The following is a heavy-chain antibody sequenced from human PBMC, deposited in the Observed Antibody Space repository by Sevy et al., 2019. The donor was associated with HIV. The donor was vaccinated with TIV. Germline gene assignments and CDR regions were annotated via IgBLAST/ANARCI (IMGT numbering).Heavy chain of an antibody. Sequence: GGSLRLSCTASGFTFRTYAMSWVRQAPGKGLDWDSGKGLEWVSAISGSDSTYYADSVKGRFTISRDNSKNTVYLQMXXXXXXDTAVYYCAKWGDHDFWSSYSYFDYWGQGALVTVSS. CDR1: GFTFRTYA. CDR2: ISGSDST. J-gene: IGHJ4*02. D-gene: IGHD3-3*01. V-gene: IGHV3-23*01. CDR3: AKWGDHDFWSSYSYFDY.